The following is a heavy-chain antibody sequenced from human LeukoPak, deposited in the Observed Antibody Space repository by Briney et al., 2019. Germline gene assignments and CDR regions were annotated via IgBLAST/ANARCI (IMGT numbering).Heavy chain of an antibody. J-gene: IGHJ4*02. Sequence: PGGCLRLSCAASGFILNDHYMDWVRQAPGKGLEWVGRTRNKANSFTTEYAASVRGRFTISRDDSKNLLYLQINSLKAEDTAVYYCARGDDYNRRSFDYWGRGTLVTV. V-gene: IGHV3-72*01. CDR3: ARGDDYNRRSFDY. CDR2: TRNKANSFTT. D-gene: IGHD5-24*01. CDR1: GFILNDHY.